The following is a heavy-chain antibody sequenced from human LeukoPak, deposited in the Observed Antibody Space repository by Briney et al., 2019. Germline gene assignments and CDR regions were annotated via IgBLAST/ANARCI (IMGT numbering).Heavy chain of an antibody. CDR3: ARVEKQQLVPDY. Sequence: SETLSLTCTVSGGSISSYYWSWIRQPPGKGLEWIGYIYYSGSTNYNPSLKSRVTISVDTSKNQLSLKLTSVTAADTAVYYCARVEKQQLVPDYWSQGTLVTVSS. CDR2: IYYSGST. V-gene: IGHV4-59*01. D-gene: IGHD6-13*01. J-gene: IGHJ4*02. CDR1: GGSISSYY.